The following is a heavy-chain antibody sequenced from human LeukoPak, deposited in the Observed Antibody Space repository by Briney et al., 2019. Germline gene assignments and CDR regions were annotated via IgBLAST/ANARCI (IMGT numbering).Heavy chain of an antibody. CDR3: AKGGDIVVVPAAAFFDY. D-gene: IGHD2-2*01. CDR2: ISGSGGST. V-gene: IGHV3-23*01. Sequence: SCKASGGTFSSYAISWVRQAPGKGLEWVSAISGSGGSTYYADSVKGRFTISRDNSKNTLYLQMNSLRAEDTAVYYCAKGGDIVVVPAAAFFDYWGQGTLVTVSS. CDR1: GGTFSSYA. J-gene: IGHJ4*02.